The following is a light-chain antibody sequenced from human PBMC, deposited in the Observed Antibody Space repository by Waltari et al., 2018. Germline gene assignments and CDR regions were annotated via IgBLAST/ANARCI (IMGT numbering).Light chain of an antibody. CDR2: QDT. J-gene: IGLJ1*01. CDR3: QAWDSSTAYV. V-gene: IGLV3-1*01. Sequence: SYELNQPPSVSVSPGQTVSITCSGDKLGDKYVSWYQQKPVQSPVLVIFQDTKWPSGIPERFSGSNSGNTATLTSSGTQAMDEADYYCQAWDSSTAYVFGTGTKVTVL. CDR1: KLGDKY.